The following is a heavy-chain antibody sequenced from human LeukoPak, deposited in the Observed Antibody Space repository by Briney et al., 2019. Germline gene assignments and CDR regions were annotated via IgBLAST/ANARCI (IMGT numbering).Heavy chain of an antibody. CDR2: LYYSGST. CDR3: ARVSLMTTTNALSERYYYYMDV. CDR1: RGSINSNY. J-gene: IGHJ6*03. V-gene: IGHV4-59*01. Sequence: SETLFLTCTVSRGSINSNYWTSSPQPPGKGLEWIGYLYYSGSTNYNPSLKSRVTISVDTSNNQFSLKLSSVTAADTAVYYCARVSLMTTTNALSERYYYYMDVWGKGTTVTVSS. D-gene: IGHD4-17*01.